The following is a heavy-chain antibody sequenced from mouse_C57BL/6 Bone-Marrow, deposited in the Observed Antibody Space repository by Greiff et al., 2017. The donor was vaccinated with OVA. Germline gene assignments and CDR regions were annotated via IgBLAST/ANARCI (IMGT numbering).Heavy chain of an antibody. D-gene: IGHD1-1*01. V-gene: IGHV1-69*01. CDR1: GYTFTSYW. J-gene: IGHJ2*01. CDR3: ARSCYYYGIDY. CDR2: IDPSDSYT. Sequence: VQLQQPGAELVMPGASVKLSCKASGYTFTSYWMHWVKQRPGQGLEWIGEIDPSDSYTNYNQQFKGKSTLTVDKSSSTAYMQLSSLTSEDSAVYYCARSCYYYGIDYWGQGTTLTVSS.